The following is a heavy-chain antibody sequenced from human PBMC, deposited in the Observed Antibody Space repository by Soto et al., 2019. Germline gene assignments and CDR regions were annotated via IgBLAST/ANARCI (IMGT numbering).Heavy chain of an antibody. V-gene: IGHV3-48*01. CDR2: ISSSSSTI. Sequence: EVQLVESGGGLVQPGGSLRLSCAASGFTFSSYSMNWLRQAPGKGLEWVSYISSSSSTIYYADSVKGRFTLSRDNAKNSLYLQMNSLGAEDTAVYYCARVAVATYDSYMDVWGKGTTVTVSS. J-gene: IGHJ6*03. CDR3: ARVAVATYDSYMDV. D-gene: IGHD6-19*01. CDR1: GFTFSSYS.